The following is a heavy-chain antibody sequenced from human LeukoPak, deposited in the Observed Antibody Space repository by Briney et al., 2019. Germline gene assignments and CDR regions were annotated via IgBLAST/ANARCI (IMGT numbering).Heavy chain of an antibody. CDR2: INPNSGGT. V-gene: IGHV1-2*02. CDR3: ARNIWFGESADAFDI. D-gene: IGHD3-10*01. Sequence: ASVKVSCRASGYTFTGYYMHWVRQAPGQGLEWMGWINPNSGGTNYAQKFQGRVTMTRDTSISTAYMELSRLRSDDTAVYYCARNIWFGESADAFDIWGQGTMVTVSS. CDR1: GYTFTGYY. J-gene: IGHJ3*02.